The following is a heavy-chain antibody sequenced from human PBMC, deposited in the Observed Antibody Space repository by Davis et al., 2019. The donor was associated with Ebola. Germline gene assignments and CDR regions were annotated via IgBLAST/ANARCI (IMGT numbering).Heavy chain of an antibody. V-gene: IGHV1-3*01. CDR2: INAGNGNT. J-gene: IGHJ4*02. D-gene: IGHD3-16*01. CDR1: GYTFTSYA. Sequence: ASVKVSCKASGYTFTSYAMHWVRQAPGQRLEWMGWINAGNGNTKYSQKFQGRVTITRDTSASTAYMELRSLRSDDTAVYYCASFPLGKDFGVSRYWGQGTLVTVSS. CDR3: ASFPLGKDFGVSRY.